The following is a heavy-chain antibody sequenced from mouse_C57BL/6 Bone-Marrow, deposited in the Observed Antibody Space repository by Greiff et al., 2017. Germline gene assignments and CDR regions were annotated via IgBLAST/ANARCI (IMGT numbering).Heavy chain of an antibody. Sequence: VQLQQSGPELVKPGASVKISCKASGYAFSSSWMNWVKQRPGKGLEWIGRIYPGDGDTNYNGKFKGKATLTADKSSSTAYMQLSSLTSEDSAVYIFARGGSSGYRFAYRGQRTLVTVSA. CDR2: IYPGDGDT. CDR1: GYAFSSSW. V-gene: IGHV1-82*01. CDR3: ARGGSSGYRFAY. D-gene: IGHD3-2*02. J-gene: IGHJ3*01.